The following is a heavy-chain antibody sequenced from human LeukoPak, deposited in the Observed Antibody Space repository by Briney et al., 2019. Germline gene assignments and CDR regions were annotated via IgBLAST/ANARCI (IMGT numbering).Heavy chain of an antibody. D-gene: IGHD6-6*01. CDR2: INHSGST. Sequence: PSETLSLTCAVYGGSFSGYYWSWIRQPPGKGLEWIGEINHSGSTNYNLSLKSRVTISVDTSKNQFSLKLSSVTAADTAVYYCARGSAPRYYYYYYMDVWGKGTTVTVSS. CDR3: ARGSAPRYYYYYYMDV. CDR1: GGSFSGYY. J-gene: IGHJ6*03. V-gene: IGHV4-34*01.